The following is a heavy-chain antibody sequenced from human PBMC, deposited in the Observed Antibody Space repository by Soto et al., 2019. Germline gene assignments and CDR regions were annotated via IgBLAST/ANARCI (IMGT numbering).Heavy chain of an antibody. CDR1: GYAFTSYD. CDR2: MNPNSGNT. D-gene: IGHD2-15*01. J-gene: IGHJ4*02. Sequence: ASVKVSCKASGYAFTSYDINWVRQATGQGLEWMGWMNPNSGNTGCAQKFQGRVTMTRNTSISTAYMELSSLRSEDTAVYYCARVLGYCSGGSCYPSDDWGQGTLVTVSS. V-gene: IGHV1-8*01. CDR3: ARVLGYCSGGSCYPSDD.